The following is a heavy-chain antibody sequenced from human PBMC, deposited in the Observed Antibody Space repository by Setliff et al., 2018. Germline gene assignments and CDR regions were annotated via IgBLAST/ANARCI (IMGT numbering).Heavy chain of an antibody. J-gene: IGHJ5*01. Sequence: SETLSLTCAVYGGSFSAYYWRWVRQPPGKRLEWIGEINQSGSLNYNPSLKSRLTTLVDTSKRQLSLELRSVTAADTAVYYCVKPTWAGEVSSPFAFWFESWGQGTLVTVSS. D-gene: IGHD3-3*01. CDR2: INQSGSL. CDR1: GGSFSAYY. CDR3: VKPTWAGEVSSPFAFWFES. V-gene: IGHV4-34*01.